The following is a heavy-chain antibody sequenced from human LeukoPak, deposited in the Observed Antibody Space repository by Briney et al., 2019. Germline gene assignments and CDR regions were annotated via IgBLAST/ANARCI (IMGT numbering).Heavy chain of an antibody. CDR3: ERRANAFDI. V-gene: IGHV4-59*01. Sequence: SETLSLTCTVSGGSISIYYWSWIRQPPGKGLEWIGYIYYSGSANYNPSLKSRVTISVDTSKNHFSLKLSSVTAAGTAVYYCERRANAFDIWGQGTMVTVSS. J-gene: IGHJ3*02. CDR1: GGSISIYY. CDR2: IYYSGSA.